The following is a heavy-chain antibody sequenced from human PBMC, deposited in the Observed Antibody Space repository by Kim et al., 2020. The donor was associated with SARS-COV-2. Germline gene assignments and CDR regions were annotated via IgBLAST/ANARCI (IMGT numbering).Heavy chain of an antibody. D-gene: IGHD2-2*01. Sequence: STIYYADSVKGRFTISRDNAKNSLYLQMNSLRAEDTAVYYCARGVDQDYWGQGTLVTVSS. CDR2: STI. J-gene: IGHJ4*02. V-gene: IGHV3-48*03. CDR3: ARGVDQDY.